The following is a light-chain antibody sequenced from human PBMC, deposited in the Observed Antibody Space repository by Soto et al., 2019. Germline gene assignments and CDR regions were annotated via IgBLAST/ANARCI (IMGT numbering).Light chain of an antibody. V-gene: IGKV3D-15*01. CDR1: QSVDSN. CDR2: GAS. J-gene: IGKJ4*01. CDR3: QQYDSWPLT. Sequence: EILMTHSPGTLSLSTGEGATLSCRASQSVDSNLAWYQQKPGQAPRLLFYGASTRPTGIPDRFSGSGSGTEFTLTISSMQSEDFAVYFCQQYDSWPLTFGGGTKVDIK.